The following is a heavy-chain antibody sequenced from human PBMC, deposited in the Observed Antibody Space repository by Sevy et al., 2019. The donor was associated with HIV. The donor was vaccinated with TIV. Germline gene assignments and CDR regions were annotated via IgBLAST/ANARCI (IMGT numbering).Heavy chain of an antibody. CDR1: GFTFSSYG. CDR3: ARDGEYCTNGVCSWGLFDY. CDR2: IWYDESNK. J-gene: IGHJ4*02. Sequence: AGSLRLSCAVSGFTFSSYGMHWVRQAPGKGLEWVAGIWYDESNKYYADSVKGRFTISRDNSKNTLYLQMNSLRAEDTAVYYCARDGEYCTNGVCSWGLFDYWGQGTLVTVSS. V-gene: IGHV3-33*01. D-gene: IGHD2-8*01.